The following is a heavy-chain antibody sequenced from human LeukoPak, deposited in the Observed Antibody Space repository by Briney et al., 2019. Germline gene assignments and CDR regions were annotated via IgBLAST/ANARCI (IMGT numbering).Heavy chain of an antibody. J-gene: IGHJ4*02. CDR3: ARPTGYCSGDSCFAPFDQ. D-gene: IGHD2-15*01. CDR2: IRGSGGRT. V-gene: IGHV3-23*01. CDR1: GFTFCSYA. Sequence: PGGSLRLSCAASGFTFCSYAMSWVRQAPGKGLEWVSVIRGSGGRTYYADSVKGRFTISRDNSKNKLYLQMNSLRAEDTAVYYCARPTGYCSGDSCFAPFDQWGQGTLVTVSS.